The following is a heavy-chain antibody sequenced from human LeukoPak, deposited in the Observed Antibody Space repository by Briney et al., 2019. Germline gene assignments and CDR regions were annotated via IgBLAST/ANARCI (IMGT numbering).Heavy chain of an antibody. CDR3: AKDSGYSYGLYYYYGMDV. Sequence: GGSLRLSCAASGFTFSTSSMHWVRQAPGKGLEWVAVISYDGSNKYYADSVKGRFTISRDNSKNTLYLQMNSLRAEDTAAYYCAKDSGYSYGLYYYYGMDVWGQGTTVTVSS. J-gene: IGHJ6*02. D-gene: IGHD5-18*01. CDR2: ISYDGSNK. V-gene: IGHV3-30*04. CDR1: GFTFSTSS.